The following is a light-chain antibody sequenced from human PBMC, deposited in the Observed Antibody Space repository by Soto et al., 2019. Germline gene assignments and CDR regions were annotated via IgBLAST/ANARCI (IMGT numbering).Light chain of an antibody. CDR3: QHYNTYPWT. CDR1: QGISSY. CDR2: DAS. V-gene: IGKV1-13*02. Sequence: AIQLTQSPSSLSASVGDRVTITCRASQGISSYLAWYQQKPGKAPKLLIYDASSLESGVPSRFSGSGSGTEFTLTISSLQPGDFATYYCQHYNTYPWTFGQGTKVDIK. J-gene: IGKJ1*01.